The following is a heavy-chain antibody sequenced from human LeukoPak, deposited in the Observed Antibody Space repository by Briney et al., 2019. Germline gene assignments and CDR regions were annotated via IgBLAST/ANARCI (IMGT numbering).Heavy chain of an antibody. V-gene: IGHV3-23*01. CDR3: AKSSYYDSSGYYREYYFDH. CDR2: ISGSGGST. D-gene: IGHD3-22*01. CDR1: GFTFSSHA. Sequence: GGSLRLSCAASGFTFSSHAMSWVRQAPGKGLEWVSTISGSGGSTYYADSVKGRFTISRDNSKNTLYLQMNSLRAEDTAVYYCAKSSYYDSSGYYREYYFDHWGQGTLVTVSS. J-gene: IGHJ4*02.